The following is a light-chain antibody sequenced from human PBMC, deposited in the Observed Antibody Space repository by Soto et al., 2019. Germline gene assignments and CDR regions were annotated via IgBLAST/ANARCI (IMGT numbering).Light chain of an antibody. Sequence: DIQMTQSPSSLSASVGGRVTITCQASQDITIYLAWYQEKPGKAPKLLIYDASNLETGVPSRFSGSGSGTDFTFTISSLQPEDIATYYCQQYDNLPYTFGQGTKLEI. J-gene: IGKJ2*01. CDR3: QQYDNLPYT. V-gene: IGKV1-33*01. CDR1: QDITIY. CDR2: DAS.